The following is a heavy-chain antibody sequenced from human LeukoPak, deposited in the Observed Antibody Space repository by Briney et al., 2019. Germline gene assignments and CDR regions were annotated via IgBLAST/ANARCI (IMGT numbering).Heavy chain of an antibody. CDR2: IYYSGST. CDR3: ARDRHGYFDY. Sequence: PSETLSLTCTVSGGSISSGGYYWSWIRQHPGKGLEWIGYIYYSGSTYYNPSLKSRVTISVDTSKNHFSLKLSSVTAADTAVYYCARDRHGYFDYWGQGTLVTVSS. CDR1: GGSISSGGYY. J-gene: IGHJ4*02. V-gene: IGHV4-31*03.